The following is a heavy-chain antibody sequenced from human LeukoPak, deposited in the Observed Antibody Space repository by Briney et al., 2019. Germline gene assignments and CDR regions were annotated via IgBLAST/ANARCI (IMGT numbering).Heavy chain of an antibody. J-gene: IGHJ4*02. CDR3: ARDMGIIAAAAAFDY. V-gene: IGHV1-69*04. Sequence: GASVKVSCKASGGTFSSYTISWVRQAPGQGLEWMGRIIPILGIANYAQKFQGRVTITAYKSTSTAYMELSSLRSEDTAVYYCARDMGIIAAAAAFDYWGQGTLVTVSS. D-gene: IGHD6-13*01. CDR2: IIPILGIA. CDR1: GGTFSSYT.